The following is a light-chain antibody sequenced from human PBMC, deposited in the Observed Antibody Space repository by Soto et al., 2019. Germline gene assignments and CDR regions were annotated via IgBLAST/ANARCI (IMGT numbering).Light chain of an antibody. CDR2: GAS. V-gene: IGKV3-15*01. CDR1: QSLGSD. J-gene: IGKJ1*01. Sequence: EIVMTQSPGTLSLSPGDTATLSCRASQSLGSDLAWYQQTPGQDPRLLIYGASSRATGSPARFSGRGSGTECTLTISSLQSEDFAVYYCQHYNTWPWTFGQGTKVDIK. CDR3: QHYNTWPWT.